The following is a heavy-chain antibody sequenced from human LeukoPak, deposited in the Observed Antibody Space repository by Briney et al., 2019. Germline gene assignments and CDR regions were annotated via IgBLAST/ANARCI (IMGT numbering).Heavy chain of an antibody. CDR1: GFTFTSYW. J-gene: IGHJ4*02. Sequence: PGGSLRLSCAASGFTFTSYWMTWVRRAPGKGLEWVSYISSSSSTIYYADSVKGRFTISRDNAKNSLYLQMNSLRAEDTAVYYCARSGWEPLSRPNDYWGQGTLVTVSS. V-gene: IGHV3-48*04. D-gene: IGHD1-26*01. CDR3: ARSGWEPLSRPNDY. CDR2: ISSSSSTI.